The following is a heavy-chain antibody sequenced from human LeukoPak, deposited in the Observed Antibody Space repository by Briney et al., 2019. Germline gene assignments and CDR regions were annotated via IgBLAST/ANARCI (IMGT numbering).Heavy chain of an antibody. D-gene: IGHD1-26*01. CDR2: ISASGGST. Sequence: PGASLRLSCAASGFSFSSYAMSWVRQAPGKGLDWVSAISASGGSTYYADSVKGRFTISRDNSKNTLYLQMNSLRAEDTAIYYCAKVISGSYYGYYYYGMDVWGQGTTVTVSS. V-gene: IGHV3-23*01. CDR1: GFSFSSYA. J-gene: IGHJ6*02. CDR3: AKVISGSYYGYYYYGMDV.